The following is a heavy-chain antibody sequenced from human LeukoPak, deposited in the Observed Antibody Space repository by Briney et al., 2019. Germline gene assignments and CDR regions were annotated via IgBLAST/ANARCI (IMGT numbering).Heavy chain of an antibody. J-gene: IGHJ6*02. V-gene: IGHV4-59*12. CDR2: IYYSGST. CDR3: ARGYCSSTSCYYYYGMDV. Sequence: KPSETLSLTCTVSGGSISRYYWSWIRQPPGKGLEWIGYIYYSGSTNYNPPLKSRVTMSVDTSKNQFSLKLSSVTAADTAVYYCARGYCSSTSCYYYYGMDVWGQGTTVTVSS. D-gene: IGHD2-2*01. CDR1: GGSISRYY.